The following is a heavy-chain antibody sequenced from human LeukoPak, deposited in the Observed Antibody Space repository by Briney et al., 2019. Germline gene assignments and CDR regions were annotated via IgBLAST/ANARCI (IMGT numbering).Heavy chain of an antibody. V-gene: IGHV3-11*04. CDR1: GFTVSSNY. CDR2: ISISGTTT. J-gene: IGHJ4*02. D-gene: IGHD1-26*01. CDR3: ARGGWASFDY. Sequence: PGGSLRLSCAASGFTVSSNYMSWVRQAPGKGLEWVSYISISGTTTYYADSVKGRFTISRDNARNSLSLQMNSLRVEDTAVYYCARGGWASFDYWGQGTLVTVSS.